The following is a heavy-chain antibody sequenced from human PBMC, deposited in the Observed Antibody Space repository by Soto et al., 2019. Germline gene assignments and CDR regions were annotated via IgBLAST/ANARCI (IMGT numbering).Heavy chain of an antibody. CDR3: ARDWQFLVWYGESLDR. CDR2: ISTDNGNT. CDR1: GDAFRIYG. V-gene: IGHV1-18*01. D-gene: IGHD3-10*01. J-gene: IGHJ5*02. Sequence: QVQLTQSGAEVKKPGASVKVSCKVSGDAFRIYGISWVRQAPGQGLEWMGWISTDNGNTNYGKNFQGRVTMTRDTSTNTAYMELRSLRSDDTAVYYCARDWQFLVWYGESLDRWGQGTLVTVSS.